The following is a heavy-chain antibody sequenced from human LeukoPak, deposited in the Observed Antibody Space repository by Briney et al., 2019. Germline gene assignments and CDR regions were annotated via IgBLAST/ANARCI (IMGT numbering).Heavy chain of an antibody. CDR2: ISAYNGNT. CDR1: GYTFTSYG. CDR3: ARAVFVLGYYYYYMDV. J-gene: IGHJ6*03. V-gene: IGHV1-18*01. Sequence: ASVKVSCKASGYTFTSYGISWVRQAPGQGLEWMGWISAYNGNTNYAQKFQGRVTITADESTSTAYMELSSLRYEDTAVYYCARAVFVLGYYYYYMDVWGKGTTVTVFS. D-gene: IGHD2-8*01.